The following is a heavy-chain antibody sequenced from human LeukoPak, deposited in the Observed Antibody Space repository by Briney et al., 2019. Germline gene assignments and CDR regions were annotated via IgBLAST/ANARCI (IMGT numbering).Heavy chain of an antibody. CDR2: IYPSGST. V-gene: IGHV4-4*07. Sequence: SETLSLTCKVSGGSISGYYWAWIRQPAGKGLEWIGRIYPSGSTNYNPSLKSRVSMSIDTSKNQLSLNLSSVTAADAAVYYCARDYFRKGNALDIWGQGTVVTVSS. CDR1: GGSISGYY. D-gene: IGHD2/OR15-2a*01. J-gene: IGHJ3*02. CDR3: ARDYFRKGNALDI.